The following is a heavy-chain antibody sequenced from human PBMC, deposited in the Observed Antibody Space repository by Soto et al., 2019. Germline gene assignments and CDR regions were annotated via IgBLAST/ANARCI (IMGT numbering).Heavy chain of an antibody. J-gene: IGHJ6*02. CDR1: GGTFSSYA. Sequence: ASVKVSCKASGGTFSSYAISWVRQAPGQGLEWMGGIIPIFGTANYAQKFQGRVTITADESTSTAYMELSSLRSEDTAVYYCATGEYPDFSSRYYMHYYYYYGMDVWGQGTTGTVS. CDR2: IIPIFGTA. V-gene: IGHV1-69*13. D-gene: IGHD3-3*01. CDR3: ATGEYPDFSSRYYMHYYYYYGMDV.